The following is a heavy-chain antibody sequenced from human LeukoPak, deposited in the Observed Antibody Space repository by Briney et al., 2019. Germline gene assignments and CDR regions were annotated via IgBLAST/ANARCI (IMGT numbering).Heavy chain of an antibody. CDR3: ARGEYYYDGGY. Sequence: GGSLRLSCAVSGFTFNNYWASWVRQAPGKGLEWVANINQDGSHKYYVDSVRGRFTISRGNAKNSLYLQMNSLRVEDTAVYYCARGEYYYDGGYWGQGTLVTVSS. D-gene: IGHD3-22*01. J-gene: IGHJ4*02. CDR1: GFTFNNYW. CDR2: INQDGSHK. V-gene: IGHV3-7*03.